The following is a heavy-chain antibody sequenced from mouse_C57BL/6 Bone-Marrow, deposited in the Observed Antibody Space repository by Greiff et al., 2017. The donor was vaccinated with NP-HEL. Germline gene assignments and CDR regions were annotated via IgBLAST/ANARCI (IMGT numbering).Heavy chain of an antibody. D-gene: IGHD3-1*01. Sequence: VQLVESGAELARPGASVKMSCKASGYTFTSYTMHWVKQRPGQGLEWIGYINPSSGYTKYNQKFKDKATLTADKSSSTAYMQLSSLASEDSAVYYCAGLLFAYWGQGTLVTVSA. J-gene: IGHJ3*01. V-gene: IGHV1-4*01. CDR1: GYTFTSYT. CDR2: INPSSGYT. CDR3: AGLLFAY.